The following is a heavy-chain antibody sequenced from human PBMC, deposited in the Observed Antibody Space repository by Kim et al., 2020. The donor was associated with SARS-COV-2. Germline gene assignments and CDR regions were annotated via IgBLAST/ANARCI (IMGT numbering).Heavy chain of an antibody. Sequence: GGSLRLSCAASGFTFSSYGMHWVRQAPGKGLEWVAVISYDGSNKYYADSVKGRFTISRDNSKNTLYLQMNSLRAEDTDVYYCAKDRRKAYDYVWGSYRSYYYYGMDVWGQGTTVTVSS. CDR2: ISYDGSNK. CDR3: AKDRRKAYDYVWGSYRSYYYYGMDV. D-gene: IGHD3-16*02. V-gene: IGHV3-30*18. J-gene: IGHJ6*02. CDR1: GFTFSSYG.